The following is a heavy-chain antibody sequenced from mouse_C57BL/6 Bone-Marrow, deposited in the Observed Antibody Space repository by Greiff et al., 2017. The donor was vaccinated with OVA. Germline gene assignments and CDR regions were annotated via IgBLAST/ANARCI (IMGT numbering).Heavy chain of an antibody. CDR2: IYPGNSDT. CDR3: TRSGGGVPFDY. CDR1: GYTFTSYW. V-gene: IGHV1-5*01. D-gene: IGHD1-1*02. J-gene: IGHJ2*01. Sequence: VQLKESGTVLARPGASVKMSCKTSGYTFTSYWMHWVKQRPGQGLEWIGAIYPGNSDTSYNQKLKGKAKLNAVTAADTAYMELSSLTNEDAAVYYCTRSGGGVPFDYWGQGTTLTVSS.